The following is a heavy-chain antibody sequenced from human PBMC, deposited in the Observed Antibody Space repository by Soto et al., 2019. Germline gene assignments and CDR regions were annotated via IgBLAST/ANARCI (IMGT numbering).Heavy chain of an antibody. D-gene: IGHD2-15*01. CDR1: GYTFTNYA. CDR2: INAGNGNT. J-gene: IGHJ4*02. CDR3: ARGPGGPDGPGDY. V-gene: IGHV1-3*01. Sequence: QVQLVQSGAEVKKPGASVKVSCKASGYTFTNYAMHWVRQAPGQRLEWMGWINAGNGNTKYSQKFQGRVTITRDTSAHTADRDLSSLRSEDTAVYDCARGPGGPDGPGDYWGQGTLVTVSS.